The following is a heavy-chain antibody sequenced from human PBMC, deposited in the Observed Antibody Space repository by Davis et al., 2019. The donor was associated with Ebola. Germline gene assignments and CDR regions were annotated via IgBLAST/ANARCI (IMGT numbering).Heavy chain of an antibody. Sequence: GGSLRLSCTDSVITFSSYAMTWVRQAPGKGLEWVSAISGSGGSTYYADSVKGRFTISRDNSKNTLYLQMNSLRAEDTAVYYCAKDDYGDGAPLDYWGQETLVTVSS. CDR2: ISGSGGST. J-gene: IGHJ4*02. CDR1: VITFSSYA. CDR3: AKDDYGDGAPLDY. V-gene: IGHV3-23*01. D-gene: IGHD4-17*01.